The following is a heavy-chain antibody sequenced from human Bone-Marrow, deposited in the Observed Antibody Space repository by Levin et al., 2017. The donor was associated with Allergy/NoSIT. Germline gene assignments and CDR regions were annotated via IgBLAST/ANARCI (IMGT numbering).Heavy chain of an antibody. CDR2: INHSGST. CDR1: GGSFSGYY. J-gene: IGHJ6*02. CDR3: ARGPSPYSYGMDG. Sequence: SETLSLTCAVYGGSFSGYYWSWIRQPPGKGLEWIGEINHSGSTNYNPSLKSRVTISVDTSKNQFSLKLSSVTAADTAVYYCARGPSPYSYGMDGWGQGTTVTVSS. D-gene: IGHD2-21*01. V-gene: IGHV4-34*01.